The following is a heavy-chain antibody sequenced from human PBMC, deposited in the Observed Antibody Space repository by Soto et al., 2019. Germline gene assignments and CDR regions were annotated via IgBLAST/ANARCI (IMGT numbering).Heavy chain of an antibody. CDR3: AKVGYYDSSGYDPLAFDI. CDR2: ISGSGGST. V-gene: IGHV3-23*01. Sequence: GGSLRLSCAASGFTFSSYAMSWVRQAPGKGLEWVSAISGSGGSTYYADSVKGRFTISRDNSKNTLYPQMNSLRAEDTAVYYCAKVGYYDSSGYDPLAFDIWGQGTMVT. J-gene: IGHJ3*02. CDR1: GFTFSSYA. D-gene: IGHD3-22*01.